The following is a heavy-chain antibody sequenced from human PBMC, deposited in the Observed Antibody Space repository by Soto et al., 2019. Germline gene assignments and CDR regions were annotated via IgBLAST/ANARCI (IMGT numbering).Heavy chain of an antibody. CDR1: GGSVSSGSYY. V-gene: IGHV4-61*01. CDR3: ARVYYGSGSYYNVDWFDP. D-gene: IGHD3-10*01. J-gene: IGHJ5*02. CDR2: IYYRGST. Sequence: QVQLQESGPGLVKPSETLSLTCTVSGGSVSSGSYYWSWIRQPPGKGLEWIGYIYYRGSTNYNPSLKSRVTISVDTSKNQFSLKMSSVTAADTAVYYCARVYYGSGSYYNVDWFDPWGQGTLVTVSP.